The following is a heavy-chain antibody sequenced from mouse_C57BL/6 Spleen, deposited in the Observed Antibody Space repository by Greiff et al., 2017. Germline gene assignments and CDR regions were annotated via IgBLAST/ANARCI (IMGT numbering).Heavy chain of an antibody. CDR1: GYTFTDYE. J-gene: IGHJ4*01. CDR2: IDPETGGT. CDR3: TRSYYYGSRGDYYAMGD. D-gene: IGHD1-1*01. Sequence: VQLQQSGAELVRPGASVTLSCKASGYTFTDYEMHWVKQTPVHGLEWIGAIDPETGGTAYNQKFKGKAILTADKSSSTAYMEIRSLTSEDSAVYYCTRSYYYGSRGDYYAMGDWGQGTSVTVAS. V-gene: IGHV1-15*01.